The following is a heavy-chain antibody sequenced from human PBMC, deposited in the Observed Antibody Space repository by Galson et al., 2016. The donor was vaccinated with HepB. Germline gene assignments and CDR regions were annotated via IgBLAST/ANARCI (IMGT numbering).Heavy chain of an antibody. D-gene: IGHD4-23*01. V-gene: IGHV4-39*02. CDR2: ISYSGSI. Sequence: ETLSLTCTVSGGSIRSSTYYWGWIRQPPGKGLEWIGSISYSGSIYYKPSLKSRVTISLDTSKNQFSLRLSSVSAADTAIYYCAREKGYPTVAFDYWGQGTLVTVSS. CDR1: GGSIRSSTYY. J-gene: IGHJ4*02. CDR3: AREKGYPTVAFDY.